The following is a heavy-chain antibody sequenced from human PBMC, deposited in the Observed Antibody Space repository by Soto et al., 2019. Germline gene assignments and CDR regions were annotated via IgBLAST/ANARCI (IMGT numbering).Heavy chain of an antibody. D-gene: IGHD6-13*01. CDR2: INAGNGNT. V-gene: IGHV1-3*01. CDR3: ARAGGIAAAGTGDYYYYYGMDV. CDR1: GFTFTSSA. J-gene: IGHJ6*02. Sequence: GASVKVSCKVSGFTFTSSAVQWVRQARGQRLEWIGWINAGNGNTKYSQKFQGRVTITRDTSASTAYMELSSLRSEDTAVYYCARAGGIAAAGTGDYYYYYGMDVWGQGTTVTVSS.